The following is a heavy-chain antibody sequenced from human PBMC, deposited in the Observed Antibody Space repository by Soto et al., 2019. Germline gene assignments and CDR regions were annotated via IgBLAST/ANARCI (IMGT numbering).Heavy chain of an antibody. V-gene: IGHV3-30*18. D-gene: IGHD6-19*01. CDR3: AKDLRIAVAGTDYFDS. CDR2: ISYDVTNK. J-gene: IGHJ4*02. Sequence: QVQLVESGGGVVQPGRSLRLSCAASGFSFSSYGMHWVRQAPGKGLEWVAVISYDVTNKYYADSVKGRFTISRDNSKNTLGLQMNSLRAEDTAVYYCAKDLRIAVAGTDYFDSWGQGTLVTVSS. CDR1: GFSFSSYG.